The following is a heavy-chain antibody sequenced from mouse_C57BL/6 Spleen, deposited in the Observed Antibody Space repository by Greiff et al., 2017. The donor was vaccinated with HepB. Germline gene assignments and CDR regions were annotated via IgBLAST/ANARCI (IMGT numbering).Heavy chain of an antibody. V-gene: IGHV1-69*01. CDR2: IDPSDSYT. J-gene: IGHJ2*01. Sequence: QVQLQQPGAELVMPGASVKLSCNASGYTFTSYWMHWVKQRPGQGLEWIGEIDPSDSYTNYNQKFKGKSTLTVDKSSSTAYMQLSSLTSEDSAVYYCARPHYYGSRYYFDYWGQGTTLTVSS. D-gene: IGHD1-1*01. CDR1: GYTFTSYW. CDR3: ARPHYYGSRYYFDY.